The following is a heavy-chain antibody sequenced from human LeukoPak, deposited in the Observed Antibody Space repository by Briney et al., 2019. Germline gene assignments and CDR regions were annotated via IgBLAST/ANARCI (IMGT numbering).Heavy chain of an antibody. J-gene: IGHJ4*02. CDR1: GFTFSSYA. Sequence: GGSLRLSCAASGFTFSSYAMSWVPQAPGKGLEWVSAISGSGGSTYYAVSVKGRFTISRDNYKNTLYLQMNSLRAEDTAVYYCAKGGSLGDYDYWGLGTLVTVSS. CDR2: ISGSGGST. V-gene: IGHV3-23*01. CDR3: AKGGSLGDYDY. D-gene: IGHD4-17*01.